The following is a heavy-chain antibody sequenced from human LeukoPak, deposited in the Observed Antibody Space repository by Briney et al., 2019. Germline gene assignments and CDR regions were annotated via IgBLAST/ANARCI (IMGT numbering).Heavy chain of an antibody. D-gene: IGHD4-17*01. Sequence: PGGSLRLSCAASGFTVSSNYMSWVRQAPGKGLEWVSVIYSGGSTYYADSVKGRFTISRDNSKNTLYLQMNSLRAEDTAVYYCAKLTTVTTEFDYWGQGTLVTVSS. CDR2: IYSGGST. CDR3: AKLTTVTTEFDY. J-gene: IGHJ4*02. CDR1: GFTVSSNY. V-gene: IGHV3-66*04.